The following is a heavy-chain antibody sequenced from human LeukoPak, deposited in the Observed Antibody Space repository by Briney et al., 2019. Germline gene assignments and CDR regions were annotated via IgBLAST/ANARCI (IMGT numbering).Heavy chain of an antibody. CDR2: ISSSMSYI. V-gene: IGHV3-21*01. Sequence: GGSLSLSCAPCVFTLRMYSTNWVRHAPGRGVEWVSSISSSMSYIYHAHSVKGRFTISRDNAKNSLYLQMNSLRAEDTAVYFCARVTYGDYGVNAFDIWGQGTMVTVSS. CDR3: ARVTYGDYGVNAFDI. J-gene: IGHJ3*02. CDR1: VFTLRMYS. D-gene: IGHD4-17*01.